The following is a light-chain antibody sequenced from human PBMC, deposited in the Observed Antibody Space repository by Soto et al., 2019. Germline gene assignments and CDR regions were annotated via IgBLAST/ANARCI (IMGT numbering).Light chain of an antibody. J-gene: IGLJ1*01. CDR1: SSIIGINT. Sequence: QSVLTQPPSASGTPGQTITISCSGGSSIIGINTVSWYEHLPGTAPRLLIYGNNQRPSGVPDRFSGSKSGTSASLAISGLQSEDEAHYYCVTWDDSLDVHVFGTGTKLTVL. V-gene: IGLV1-44*01. CDR3: VTWDDSLDVHV. CDR2: GNN.